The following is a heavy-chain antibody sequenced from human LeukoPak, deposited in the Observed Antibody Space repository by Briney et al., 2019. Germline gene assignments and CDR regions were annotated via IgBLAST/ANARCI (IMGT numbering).Heavy chain of an antibody. J-gene: IGHJ4*02. D-gene: IGHD2-2*01. CDR2: INPKSGGT. CDR1: GYTFTSYY. CDR3: ARAIVAEPAAIGDY. Sequence: ASVKVSCKASGYTFTSYYLHWVRQAPGQGLEWVAWINPKSGGTDYAQKFQGRVAVTTNTSISTAYMEMRRLISDDTAVYYCARAIVAEPAAIGDYWGQGTLVTVSS. V-gene: IGHV1-2*02.